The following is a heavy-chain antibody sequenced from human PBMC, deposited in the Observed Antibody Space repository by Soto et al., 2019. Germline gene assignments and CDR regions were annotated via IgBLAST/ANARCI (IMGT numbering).Heavy chain of an antibody. CDR2: IYYSGST. D-gene: IGHD1-26*01. Sequence: SETLSLTCTVSGGSISSYYWSWLRQPPGKGLEWIGYIYYSGSTNYNPSLKSRVTISVDTSKNQFSLKLSSVTAADTAVYYYARGFLPRGGPVGYWGQGTLVTVSS. CDR1: GGSISSYY. J-gene: IGHJ4*02. CDR3: ARGFLPRGGPVGY. V-gene: IGHV4-59*01.